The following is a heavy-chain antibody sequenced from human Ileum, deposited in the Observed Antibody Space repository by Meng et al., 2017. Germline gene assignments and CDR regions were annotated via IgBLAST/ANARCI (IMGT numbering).Heavy chain of an antibody. CDR2: MSPRSDDT. CDR3: ARGVTAGLDY. V-gene: IGHV1-8*01. CDR1: GYTFSSLD. D-gene: IGHD5-18*01. Sequence: QVQLVQSGAEVQKPGASVKVSCKASGYTFSSLDINWVRQAPGQGLEWMGWMSPRSDDTGYAQKFQGRVTMTRDTSISTAYMELSSLTSEDTAIYYCARGVTAGLDYWGQGTLVTVSS. J-gene: IGHJ4*02.